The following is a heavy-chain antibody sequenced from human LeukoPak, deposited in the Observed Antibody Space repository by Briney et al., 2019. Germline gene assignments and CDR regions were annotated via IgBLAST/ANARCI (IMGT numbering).Heavy chain of an antibody. Sequence: SETLSLTCAVYGGSFSGYYWSWTRQPPGKGLEWIGEINHSGSTNYNPSLKSRVTISVDTSKNQFSLKLSSVTAADTAVYYCARARTLSSSWYDAFDIWGQGTMVTVSS. CDR2: INHSGST. D-gene: IGHD6-13*01. V-gene: IGHV4-34*01. CDR1: GGSFSGYY. J-gene: IGHJ3*02. CDR3: ARARTLSSSWYDAFDI.